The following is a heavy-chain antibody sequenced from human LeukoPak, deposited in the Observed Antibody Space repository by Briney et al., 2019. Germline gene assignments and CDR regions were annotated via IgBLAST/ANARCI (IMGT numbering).Heavy chain of an antibody. J-gene: IGHJ4*02. Sequence: PGGSLRLSCAASGFTFSTYWMSWVRQAPGKGLEWVANINQDGSGKYYLDSVKGRFTISRDNAKSSLYLQMNSLRPDDTSVYYCARDRALYDSRRGYYYAEDDYWGQGTLVTVSS. CDR2: INQDGSGK. CDR1: GFTFSTYW. CDR3: ARDRALYDSRRGYYYAEDDY. V-gene: IGHV3-7*01. D-gene: IGHD3-22*01.